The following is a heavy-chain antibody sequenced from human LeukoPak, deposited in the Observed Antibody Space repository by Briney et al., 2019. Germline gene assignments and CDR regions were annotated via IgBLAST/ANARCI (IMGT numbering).Heavy chain of an antibody. D-gene: IGHD6-25*01. CDR1: GVSFSGYF. Sequence: PSETLSLTCAVYGVSFSGYFWSWIRQPPGKGLEWIGEINHSGRTNYNPSLKSRVTISVDTSKNQFSLNLRSVTAADTAVYYCARGQFQRDYWGQGTLVTVSS. J-gene: IGHJ4*02. CDR2: INHSGRT. V-gene: IGHV4-34*01. CDR3: ARGQFQRDY.